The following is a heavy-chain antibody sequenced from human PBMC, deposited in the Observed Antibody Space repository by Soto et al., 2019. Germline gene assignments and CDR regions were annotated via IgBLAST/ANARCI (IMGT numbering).Heavy chain of an antibody. V-gene: IGHV3-23*01. CDR3: AKGPGGPYPSFGS. D-gene: IGHD1-1*01. Sequence: QTGGSLRLSCAVSGFTFTNYGMTWVRKAPGKGLEWVSTISGSGGGTYYTDSVKGRFTISRDTSKNTVSLEMSSLRVEDTAVYYCAKGPGGPYPSFGSWGQGALVTVSS. J-gene: IGHJ4*02. CDR2: ISGSGGGT. CDR1: GFTFTNYG.